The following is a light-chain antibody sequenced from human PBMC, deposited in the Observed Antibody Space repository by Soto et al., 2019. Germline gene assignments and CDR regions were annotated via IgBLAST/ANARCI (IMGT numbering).Light chain of an antibody. J-gene: IGLJ1*01. CDR3: CSYTSSSTYV. CDR2: DVN. CDR1: SSDVGGYNY. Sequence: QSVLTQPASVSGSPGQSIANSCTGTSSDVGGYNYVSWYQQHPGKAPKLMIFDVNNRPSGVSDRFSGSKSGNAASLTISGLQAEDEADYYCCSYTSSSTYVFGTGTKLTVL. V-gene: IGLV2-14*03.